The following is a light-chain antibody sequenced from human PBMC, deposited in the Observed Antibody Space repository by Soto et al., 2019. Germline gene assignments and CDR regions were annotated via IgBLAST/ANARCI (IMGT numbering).Light chain of an antibody. CDR2: DTS. V-gene: IGKV3-11*01. CDR1: QSVSTY. CDR3: QKRNSWPPTFT. Sequence: EIVLTQAPATRSLSPGGRATXSCRASQSVSTYSAWYQQKPGQAPRLLIYDTSIRATGIPASFSGSGSGTDFNLTSSSLEREDFAVYYCQKRNSWPPTFTFGQGTRLEIK. J-gene: IGKJ5*01.